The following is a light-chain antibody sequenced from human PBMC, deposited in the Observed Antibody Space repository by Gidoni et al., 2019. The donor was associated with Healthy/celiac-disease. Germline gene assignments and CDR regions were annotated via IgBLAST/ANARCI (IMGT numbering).Light chain of an antibody. CDR3: QQYNSYPET. J-gene: IGKJ1*01. V-gene: IGKV1-5*03. Sequence: DIQMTQSPSTLSASVGDRFTITCRASQSISSWLAWYQQKPGKAPKLLIYKAASLESGVPSRFSGSGSVTEFTLTISSLQPDDFATYYCQQYNSYPETFGQXTKVEIK. CDR2: KAA. CDR1: QSISSW.